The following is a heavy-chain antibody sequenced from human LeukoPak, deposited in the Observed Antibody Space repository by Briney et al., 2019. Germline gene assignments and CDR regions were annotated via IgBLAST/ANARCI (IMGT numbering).Heavy chain of an antibody. CDR3: VKDYTSHWTFDY. D-gene: IGHD2-2*01. CDR1: GFTFSSYG. CDR2: IRYDGSNK. Sequence: GGSLRLSCAASGFTFSSYGMHWVRQAPGKGLEWVAFIRYDGSNKYYADSVKGRFTISRDISKNTLYLQMNSLRPEDTAVYHCVKDYTSHWTFDYWGQGTLVTVSS. J-gene: IGHJ4*02. V-gene: IGHV3-30*02.